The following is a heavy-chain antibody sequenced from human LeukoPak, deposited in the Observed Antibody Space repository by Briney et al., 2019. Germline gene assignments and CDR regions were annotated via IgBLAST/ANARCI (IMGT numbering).Heavy chain of an antibody. V-gene: IGHV3-23*01. CDR2: ISGSGGST. CDR1: EFTFSSYA. J-gene: IGHJ4*02. D-gene: IGHD2-2*01. CDR3: ATGDIVVVPAAITFTY. Sequence: GGSLRLSCAASEFTFSSYAMSWVRQAPGKGLEWVSAISGSGGSTYYADSVKGRFTISRDNSKNTLYLQMNSLRAEDTAVYYCATGDIVVVPAAITFTYWGQGTLVTVSS.